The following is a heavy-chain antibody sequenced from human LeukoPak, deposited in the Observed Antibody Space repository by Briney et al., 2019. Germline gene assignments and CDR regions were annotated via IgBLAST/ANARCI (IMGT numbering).Heavy chain of an antibody. V-gene: IGHV1-18*01. CDR1: GYTFTNYG. CDR3: ARDRAVVVIAAPAY. CDR2: ISASNGNT. J-gene: IGHJ4*02. Sequence: GASVKVSCKASGYTFTNYGVSWVRQAPGQGLEWMGWISASNGNTNYAQKFQGRVTMTTDTSTSTAYMELRSLRSDDTAEYYCARDRAVVVIAAPAYWGQGTQVTVSS. D-gene: IGHD2-15*01.